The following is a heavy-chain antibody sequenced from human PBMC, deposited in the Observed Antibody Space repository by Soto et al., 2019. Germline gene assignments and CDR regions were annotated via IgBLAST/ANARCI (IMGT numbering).Heavy chain of an antibody. CDR3: ARERAPDYDFWSGYYFHTLSDGMDV. V-gene: IGHV3-7*03. Sequence: GGSLRLSCAASGFTFSSYWMSWVRQAPGKGLEWVANIKQDGSEKYYVDSVKGRFTISRDNAKNSLYLQMNSLRAEDTAVYYCARERAPDYDFWSGYYFHTLSDGMDVWGQGTTVTVSS. D-gene: IGHD3-3*01. CDR1: GFTFSSYW. CDR2: IKQDGSEK. J-gene: IGHJ6*02.